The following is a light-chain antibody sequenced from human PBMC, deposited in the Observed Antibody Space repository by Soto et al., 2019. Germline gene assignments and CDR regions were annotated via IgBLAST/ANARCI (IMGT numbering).Light chain of an antibody. CDR2: WAS. CDR1: QSVLYSSNNKNS. V-gene: IGKV4-1*01. CDR3: HQYHCSPPT. J-gene: IGKJ4*01. Sequence: DIVMTQSPDSLAVSLGERATINCKSSQSVLYSSNNKNSLAWYQQRPGQPPKLLIYWASTRESGVPDRFSGSGSGTDFTLTISSPQAEYVAVYYCHQYHCSPPTFGGGTKVEIK.